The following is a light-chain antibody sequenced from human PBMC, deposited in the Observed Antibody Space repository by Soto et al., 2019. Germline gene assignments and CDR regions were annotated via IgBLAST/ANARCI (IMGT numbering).Light chain of an antibody. CDR2: GAS. CDR1: QVIRND. CDR3: LHDHNYLWT. J-gene: IGKJ1*01. V-gene: IGKV1-6*01. Sequence: AIQMTQSPSSLSASVGDRVTITCRASQVIRNDLGWYQQKPGKAPKLLIYGASNLQSGVPSRFSGSGSGTDFTLTSASLQPEDFATYYCLHDHNYLWTFGQGTKVDIK.